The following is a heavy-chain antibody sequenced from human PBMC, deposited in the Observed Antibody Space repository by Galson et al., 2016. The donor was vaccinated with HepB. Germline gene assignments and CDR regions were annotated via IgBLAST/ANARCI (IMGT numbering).Heavy chain of an antibody. CDR1: GFTFSDYY. CDR2: ISSSSSYT. V-gene: IGHV3-11*05. D-gene: IGHD3-3*01. J-gene: IGHJ4*02. CDR3: AKDRLRFLEWLLFDY. Sequence: SLRLSCAASGFTFSDYYMTWIRQAPGKGLQWVSYISSSSSYTSYADSVKGRFTISRDNAKNTLYLQMNSLRAEDTAVYYCAKDRLRFLEWLLFDYWGQGTLVTVSS.